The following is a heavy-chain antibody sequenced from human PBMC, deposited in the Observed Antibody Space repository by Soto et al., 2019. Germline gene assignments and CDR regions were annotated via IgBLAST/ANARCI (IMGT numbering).Heavy chain of an antibody. V-gene: IGHV4-31*03. CDR1: GGSISSGGYY. D-gene: IGHD2-21*02. Sequence: SETLSLTCTVYGGSISSGGYYWSWIRQHPGKGLEWIGYIYYSGSTYYNPSLKSRVTISVDTSKNQFSLKLSSVTTADTAVYYCARLLTAMVNAFDIWGQGTMVTVSS. J-gene: IGHJ3*02. CDR3: ARLLTAMVNAFDI. CDR2: IYYSGST.